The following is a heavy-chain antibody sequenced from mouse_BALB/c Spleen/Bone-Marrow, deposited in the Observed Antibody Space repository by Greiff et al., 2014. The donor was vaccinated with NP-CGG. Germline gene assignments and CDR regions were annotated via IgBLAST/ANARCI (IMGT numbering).Heavy chain of an antibody. CDR3: ARPGYYGYQDV. V-gene: IGHV4-1*02. J-gene: IGHJ1*01. D-gene: IGHD1-2*01. CDR2: INPDSSTI. Sequence: DVMLVESGGGLVQPGGSLKLSCAASGFDFSGYWMTWVRQAPGKGLEWIGEINPDSSTINYTPSLKDKFIISRDNAKNALYLQMSKVRSEDTALYYCARPGYYGYQDVWGAGTTVTVPS. CDR1: GFDFSGYW.